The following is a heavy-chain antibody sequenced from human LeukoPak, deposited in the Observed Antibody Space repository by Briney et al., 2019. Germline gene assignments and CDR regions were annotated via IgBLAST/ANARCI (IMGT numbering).Heavy chain of an antibody. V-gene: IGHV3-23*01. CDR2: ISGSGGST. CDR3: AKGGYYDILTGYYPLDY. D-gene: IGHD3-9*01. J-gene: IGHJ4*02. CDR1: GFTFSSYA. Sequence: GGSLRLSCAASGFTFSSYAMSWVRQASGKGLEWVSAISGSGGSTYYADSVKGRFTISRDNSKNTLYLQMNSLRAEDTAVYYCAKGGYYDILTGYYPLDYWGQGTLVTVSS.